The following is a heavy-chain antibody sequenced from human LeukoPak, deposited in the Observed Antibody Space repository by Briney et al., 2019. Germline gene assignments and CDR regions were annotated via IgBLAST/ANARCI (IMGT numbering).Heavy chain of an antibody. J-gene: IGHJ3*02. Sequence: GGSLRLSCAASGFTFSTYAMSWVRQAPGKGLEWVSAISGSGGSTYYADSVKGRFTISRDNSKNTLYLQMNSLRAEDTAVYYCAKDLDSSGWSISPPLDAFDIWGQGTMVTVSS. V-gene: IGHV3-23*01. CDR1: GFTFSTYA. CDR3: AKDLDSSGWSISPPLDAFDI. CDR2: ISGSGGST. D-gene: IGHD6-19*01.